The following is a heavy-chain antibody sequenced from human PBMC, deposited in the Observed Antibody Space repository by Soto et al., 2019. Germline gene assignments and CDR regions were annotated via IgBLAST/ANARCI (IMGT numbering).Heavy chain of an antibody. CDR3: ARGSSGYFPTLFWF. Sequence: SETLSLTCTVSGASIISGRHSWGWIRQPPGKGLDWIGTVGYGGITYYNPSLRSRISISLDTSKNHLSLRLTSVPAADTAVYYCARGSSGYFPTLFWFWGQGTLVTVSS. V-gene: IGHV4-39*02. CDR1: GASIISGRHS. CDR2: VGYGGIT. J-gene: IGHJ4*01. D-gene: IGHD3-22*01.